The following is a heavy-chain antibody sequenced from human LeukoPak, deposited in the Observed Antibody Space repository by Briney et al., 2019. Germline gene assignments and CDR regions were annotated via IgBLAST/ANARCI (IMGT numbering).Heavy chain of an antibody. CDR3: ARGSGFLFDY. CDR1: GFTFSSYV. Sequence: PGGSLRLSCAASGFTFSSYVMSWVRQAPGKGLEWVSVISGSDGSTYYTDSVKGRFTISRDTSKNTLYLQMNSLRVEDTAIYYCARGSGFLFDYCGQGTLVTVSS. D-gene: IGHD3-10*01. CDR2: ISGSDGST. J-gene: IGHJ4*02. V-gene: IGHV3-23*01.